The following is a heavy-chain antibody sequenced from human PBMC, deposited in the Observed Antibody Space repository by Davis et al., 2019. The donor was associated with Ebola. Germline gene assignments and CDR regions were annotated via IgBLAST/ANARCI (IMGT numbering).Heavy chain of an antibody. D-gene: IGHD2-2*01. V-gene: IGHV1-69*04. CDR1: GGTFSSYA. J-gene: IGHJ6*02. Sequence: SVKVSCKASGGTFSSYAISWVRQAPGQGLEWMGRIIPMLGVANYAQKFQGRVTITADESTSTAYMELSSLRSEDTAVYYCARARARRYCSSTSCLIAYYYGMDVWGQGTTVTVSS. CDR2: IIPMLGVA. CDR3: ARARARRYCSSTSCLIAYYYGMDV.